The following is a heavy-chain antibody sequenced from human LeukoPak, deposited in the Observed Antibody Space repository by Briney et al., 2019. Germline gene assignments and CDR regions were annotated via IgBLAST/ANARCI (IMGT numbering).Heavy chain of an antibody. Sequence: SETLSLTCTVSGGSISSYYWSWIRQPPGKGLDWLGYIYYSGSTNYNPSLKSRVTISVDTSKNQFSLKLSSVTAADTAVYYCARGLWFGELLSPYYYYYMDVWGKGTTVTVSS. V-gene: IGHV4-59*01. D-gene: IGHD3-10*01. CDR3: ARGLWFGELLSPYYYYYMDV. CDR2: IYYSGST. CDR1: GGSISSYY. J-gene: IGHJ6*03.